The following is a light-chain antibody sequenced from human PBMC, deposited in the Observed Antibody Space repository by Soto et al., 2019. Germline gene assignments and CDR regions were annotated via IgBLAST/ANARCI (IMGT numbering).Light chain of an antibody. CDR3: QQYTNSRWT. J-gene: IGKJ1*01. V-gene: IGKV3-20*01. Sequence: ETVLTQSPGTLSLSPGERVTLSCRASQTVASNYFAWYQQRPGQAPRLLMNGASTRATGVPDRFSGSGSGTDFTLTIIRLEPEDFAVYYCQQYTNSRWTFGQGTKVDIK. CDR2: GAS. CDR1: QTVASNY.